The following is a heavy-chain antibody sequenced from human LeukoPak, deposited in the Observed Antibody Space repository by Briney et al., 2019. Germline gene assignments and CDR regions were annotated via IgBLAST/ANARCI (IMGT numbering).Heavy chain of an antibody. J-gene: IGHJ4*02. Sequence: PGGSLRLSCAASTFTFSSYEMNWVRQAPGKGLEWTSYISRSGSTIYYADSVKGRFTISRDNAKNSLYLQMNSLRAEDTAVYYCASGYDLPYWGQGTLVTVSS. D-gene: IGHD5-12*01. CDR3: ASGYDLPY. CDR2: ISRSGSTI. CDR1: TFTFSSYE. V-gene: IGHV3-48*03.